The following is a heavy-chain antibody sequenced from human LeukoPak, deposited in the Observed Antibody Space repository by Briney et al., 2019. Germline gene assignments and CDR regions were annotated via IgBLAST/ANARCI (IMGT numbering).Heavy chain of an antibody. CDR1: GGSFSGYY. Sequence: PSETLSPTCAVYGGSFSGYYWTWIRQPPGEGLEWIGKINHSGSTNYNPSLKSRVTISVDTSKNQFSLKLSSVTAADTAVYFCARGEQWLFRNWGQGTLVTVSS. V-gene: IGHV4-34*01. CDR2: INHSGST. J-gene: IGHJ4*02. CDR3: ARGEQWLFRN. D-gene: IGHD6-19*01.